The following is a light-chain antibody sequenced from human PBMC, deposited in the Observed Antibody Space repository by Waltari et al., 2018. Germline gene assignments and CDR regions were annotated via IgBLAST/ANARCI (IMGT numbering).Light chain of an antibody. V-gene: IGKV1-5*03. Sequence: DIQMTQSPSTLSASVGVRVTITCRASQSISSWLAWYQQKPGKAPKLLIYKASSLESGVPSRFSGSGSGTEFTLTISSLQPDDFATYYCQQYNSYSHTFGQGTKVEIK. CDR1: QSISSW. J-gene: IGKJ1*01. CDR2: KAS. CDR3: QQYNSYSHT.